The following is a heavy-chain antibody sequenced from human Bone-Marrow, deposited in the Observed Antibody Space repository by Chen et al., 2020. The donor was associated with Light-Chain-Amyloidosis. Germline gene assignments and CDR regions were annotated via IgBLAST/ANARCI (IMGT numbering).Heavy chain of an antibody. CDR3: ATDVDVGDYYETGFNY. J-gene: IGHJ4*02. CDR1: GASLTDLA. D-gene: IGHD3-22*01. V-gene: IGHV1-24*01. Sequence: QGQLVSFGAEVKRPWASVTVCCQVSGASLTDLAIHWVRQAPGTGLGWVGGFDPEDEEMMYGQKFQGRVRMIEDTSTETAYMELTSLTSEDTAIYYCATDVDVGDYYETGFNYWGQGTLVTVSS. CDR2: FDPEDEEM.